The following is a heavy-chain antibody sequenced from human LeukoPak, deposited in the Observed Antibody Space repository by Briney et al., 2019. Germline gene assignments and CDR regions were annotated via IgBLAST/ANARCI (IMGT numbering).Heavy chain of an antibody. CDR2: IIPIFGTA. V-gene: IGHV1-69*13. D-gene: IGHD3-3*01. CDR1: GGTFSSYA. CDR3: ARDSTTYYDFWSGYHPKPFDY. J-gene: IGHJ4*02. Sequence: ASVKVSCKASGGTFSSYAISWVRQAPGQGLELMGGIIPIFGTANYAQKFQGRVTITADESTSTAYMELSSLRSEDTAVYYCARDSTTYYDFWSGYHPKPFDYWGQGTLVTVSS.